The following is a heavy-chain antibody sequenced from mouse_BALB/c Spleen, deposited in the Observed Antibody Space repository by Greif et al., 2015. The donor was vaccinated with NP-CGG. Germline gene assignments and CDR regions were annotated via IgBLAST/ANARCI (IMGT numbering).Heavy chain of an antibody. CDR3: ARRDYYAGAMDY. Sequence: EVKLVESGGGLVKPGGSPKLSCAASGFTFSSYAMSWVRQTPEKRLEWVATISSGGSYTYYPDSVKGRFTISRDNAKNTLYLQMSSLRSEDTAMYYCARRDYYAGAMDYWGQGTSVTVSS. D-gene: IGHD1-1*02. J-gene: IGHJ4*01. CDR2: ISSGGSYT. CDR1: GFTFSSYA. V-gene: IGHV5-9-3*01.